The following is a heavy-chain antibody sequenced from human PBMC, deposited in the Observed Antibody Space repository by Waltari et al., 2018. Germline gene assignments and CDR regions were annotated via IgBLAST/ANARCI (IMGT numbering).Heavy chain of an antibody. D-gene: IGHD3-22*01. V-gene: IGHV3-21*01. CDR3: ARLITMIVAGGDAFDI. J-gene: IGHJ3*02. CDR2: ISSSSSYI. Sequence: EVQLVESGGGLVKPGGTLRLSCAATGFTFSSYSMNWVRQAPGKGLEWVSSISSSSSYIYYADSVKGRFTISRDNAKNSLYLQMNSLRAEDTAVYYCARLITMIVAGGDAFDIWGQGTMVTVSS. CDR1: GFTFSSYS.